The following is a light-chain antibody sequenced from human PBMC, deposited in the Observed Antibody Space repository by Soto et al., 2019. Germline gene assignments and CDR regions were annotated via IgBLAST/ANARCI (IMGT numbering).Light chain of an antibody. CDR2: SAS. J-gene: IGKJ4*01. V-gene: IGKV1-16*01. CDR3: LQYDRFPAT. Sequence: DIQMTQSPSSLSASVGGRVTITCRASQDINNFLAWFQQKPGKAPKPLIYSASSLQDGVPSRFSASGSGTHFTLTISSLQPEDFATYFCLQYDRFPATFGGGTRV. CDR1: QDINNF.